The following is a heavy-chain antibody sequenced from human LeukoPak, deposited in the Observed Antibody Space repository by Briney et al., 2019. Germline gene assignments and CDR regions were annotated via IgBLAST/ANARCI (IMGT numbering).Heavy chain of an antibody. D-gene: IGHD6-25*01. CDR1: GFTVSSNY. J-gene: IGHJ6*02. CDR3: ARDRGIIAAPHGMDV. CDR2: IYSGGST. V-gene: IGHV3-66*01. Sequence: GGSLILSCAASGFTVSSNYMSWVRQAPGKGLEWVSVIYSGGSTYYADSVKGRFTISSDNSKNTLYLQMNSLRAEDTAVYYCARDRGIIAAPHGMDVWGQGTTVTVSS.